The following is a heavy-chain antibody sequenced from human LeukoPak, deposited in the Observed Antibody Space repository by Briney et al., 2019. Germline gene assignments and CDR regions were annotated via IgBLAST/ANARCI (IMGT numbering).Heavy chain of an antibody. D-gene: IGHD2-15*01. CDR3: AREGYCSGGSCSYGYFDY. V-gene: IGHV3-23*01. Sequence: PGGSLRPSCAASGFTFSSYAMSWVRQAPGKGLEWVSAISGSGGSTYYADSVKGRFTISRDNAKNSLYLQMNSLRDEDTAVYYCAREGYCSGGSCSYGYFDYWGQGTLVTVSS. CDR1: GFTFSSYA. J-gene: IGHJ4*02. CDR2: ISGSGGST.